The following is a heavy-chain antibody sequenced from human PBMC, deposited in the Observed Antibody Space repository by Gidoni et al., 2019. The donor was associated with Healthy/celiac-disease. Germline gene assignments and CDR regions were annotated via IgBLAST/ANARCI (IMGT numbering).Heavy chain of an antibody. D-gene: IGHD5-12*01. CDR1: GFTFSSYG. V-gene: IGHV3-30*18. CDR2: ISYDGSNK. Sequence: QVQLVESGGGVVEPGRSLRLSCAASGFTFSSYGMHWVRQAPGKGLEWVAVISYDGSNKYYADSVKGRFTISRDNSKNTLYLQMNSLRAEDTAVYYCAKMTYGGDEFDYWGQGTLVTVSS. J-gene: IGHJ4*02. CDR3: AKMTYGGDEFDY.